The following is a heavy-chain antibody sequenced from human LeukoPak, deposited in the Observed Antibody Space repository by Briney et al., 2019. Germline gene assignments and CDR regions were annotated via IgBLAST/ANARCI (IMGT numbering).Heavy chain of an antibody. D-gene: IGHD4-17*01. V-gene: IGHV3-33*01. CDR2: IWYDGSHQ. CDR3: ARGYRYGDYVILN. Sequence: GGSLRLSCAASGFTFGSYGMHWVRQAPGKGLEWVAVIWYDGSHQYYADSVKGRFTISRDNSKNTLYLQMNSLRGEDTAVYYCARGYRYGDYVILNWGPGTLVTVSS. CDR1: GFTFGSYG. J-gene: IGHJ4*01.